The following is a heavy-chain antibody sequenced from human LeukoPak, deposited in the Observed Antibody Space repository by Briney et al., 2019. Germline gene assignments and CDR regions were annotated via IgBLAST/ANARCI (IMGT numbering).Heavy chain of an antibody. D-gene: IGHD5-24*01. CDR1: GGTFSSYA. J-gene: IGHJ4*02. Sequence: SVKVSCEASGGTFSSYAISWVRQAPGQGLEWMGRIIPIFGIANYAQKFQGRVTITADKSTSTAYMELSSLGSEDTAVYYCARDSVRDGYNSHWGQGTLVTVSS. V-gene: IGHV1-69*04. CDR2: IIPIFGIA. CDR3: ARDSVRDGYNSH.